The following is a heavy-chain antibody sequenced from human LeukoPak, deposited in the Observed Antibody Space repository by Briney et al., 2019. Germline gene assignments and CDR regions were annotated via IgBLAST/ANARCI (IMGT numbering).Heavy chain of an antibody. CDR3: ARDNRWGYDFWSGLDY. CDR2: ISYDGSNK. J-gene: IGHJ4*02. V-gene: IGHV3-30*04. Sequence: QPGGSLRLSCAASGFTFSSYAMHWVRQAPGKGLEWVAVISYDGSNKYYADSVKGRFTISRDNSKNTLYLQMNSLRAEDTAVYYCARDNRWGYDFWSGLDYWGQGTLVTVSS. D-gene: IGHD3-3*01. CDR1: GFTFSSYA.